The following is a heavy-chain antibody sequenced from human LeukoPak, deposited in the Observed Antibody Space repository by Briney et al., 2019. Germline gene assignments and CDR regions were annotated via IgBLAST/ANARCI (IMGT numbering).Heavy chain of an antibody. CDR1: GLTFSSYA. J-gene: IGHJ6*03. V-gene: IGHV3-23*01. Sequence: GGSLRLSCAASGLTFSSYAMSWVRQAPGKGLEWVSAISGSGGSTYYADSVKGRFSILRDNSKNTLYLQMKSLRAEDTAVYYCAKVNTALKERYNYYMDVWGKGTTVTASS. CDR3: AKVNTALKERYNYYMDV. D-gene: IGHD5-18*01. CDR2: ISGSGGST.